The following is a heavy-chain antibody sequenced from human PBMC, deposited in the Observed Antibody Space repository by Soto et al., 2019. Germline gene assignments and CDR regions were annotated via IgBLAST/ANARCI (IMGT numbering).Heavy chain of an antibody. D-gene: IGHD2-2*01. CDR1: GYTFTSYA. Sequence: QVQLVQSGAEVKKHGASVKVSCKASGYTFTSYAMHWVRQAPGQRLEWMGWINAGNGNTKYSQKFQGRVTITTDTSASTDYMELSSLRSEDTAVYYCASSCTVPAARGYWGQGTLVTVYS. CDR2: INAGNGNT. J-gene: IGHJ4*02. V-gene: IGHV1-3*01. CDR3: ASSCTVPAARGY.